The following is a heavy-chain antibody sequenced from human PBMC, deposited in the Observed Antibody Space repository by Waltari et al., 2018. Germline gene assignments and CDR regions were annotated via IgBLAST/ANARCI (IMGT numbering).Heavy chain of an antibody. CDR1: GGTFQGFG. CDR2: IIPIFDTT. Sequence: QVQLVQSGAVVKKPGASVKASCMGSGGTFQGFGTTWVRLAAGQGLEWLGRIIPIFDTTNAAQKFQDRLTIPADESTSPAYMELSSLRSEDTAVYYCARTVVPAGHYYYHDMDVWGKGTTVTVSS. V-gene: IGHV1-69*01. D-gene: IGHD2-2*01. J-gene: IGHJ6*03. CDR3: ARTVVPAGHYYYHDMDV.